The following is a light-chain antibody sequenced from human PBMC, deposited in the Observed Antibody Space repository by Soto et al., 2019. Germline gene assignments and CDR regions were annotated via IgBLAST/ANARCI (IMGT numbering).Light chain of an antibody. CDR2: GAS. CDR1: QSVNAN. J-gene: IGKJ1*01. V-gene: IGKV3-15*01. CDR3: QQYNTWLWT. Sequence: EVVMTQSPATLSVSPGERATLSCRASQSVNANLAWYQQKPGQAPRLLIHGASNSATGIPARFSGSGFGTESILTISSLQSEDFAVYYCQQYNTWLWTFGQGTKVEI.